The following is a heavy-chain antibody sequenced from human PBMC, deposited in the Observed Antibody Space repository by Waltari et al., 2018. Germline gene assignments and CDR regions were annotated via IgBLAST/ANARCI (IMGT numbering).Heavy chain of an antibody. CDR3: ANQQWLVLSAFDI. Sequence: EVQLLESGGGLVQPGGSLRLSCAASGFTFSSYAMSWVRQAPGKGLGWVSAISGIGGSTYYADSVKGRFTISRDNSKNTLYLQMNSLRAEDTAVYYCANQQWLVLSAFDIWGQGTMVTVSS. CDR1: GFTFSSYA. D-gene: IGHD6-19*01. J-gene: IGHJ3*02. V-gene: IGHV3-23*01. CDR2: ISGIGGST.